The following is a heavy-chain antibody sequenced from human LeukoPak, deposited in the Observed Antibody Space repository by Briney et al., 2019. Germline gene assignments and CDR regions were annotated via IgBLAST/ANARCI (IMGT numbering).Heavy chain of an antibody. J-gene: IGHJ4*02. CDR3: ARTRYILTGYFDY. CDR1: GGSISSYC. D-gene: IGHD3-9*01. CDR2: IHISGST. Sequence: SETLSLTCTVSGGSISSYCWSWIRQSAGKGLEWIGHIHISGSTNYNPSLKSRVTISVDTSKNQFSLKLSSVTAADTAVYYCARTRYILTGYFDYWGQGTLVTVSS. V-gene: IGHV4-4*07.